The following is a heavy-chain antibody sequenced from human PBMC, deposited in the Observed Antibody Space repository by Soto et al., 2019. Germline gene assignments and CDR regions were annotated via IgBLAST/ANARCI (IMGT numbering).Heavy chain of an antibody. J-gene: IGHJ4*02. V-gene: IGHV1-69*13. CDR3: ARDLPSGSLALDY. Sequence: SVKVSCKASGGTFSSYAISWVRQAPGQGLEWMGGIIPIFGTANYAQKFQGRVTITADESTSTAYMELSSLRSEDTAVYFCARDLPSGSLALDYWGQGTLVTVSS. D-gene: IGHD1-26*01. CDR1: GGTFSSYA. CDR2: IIPIFGTA.